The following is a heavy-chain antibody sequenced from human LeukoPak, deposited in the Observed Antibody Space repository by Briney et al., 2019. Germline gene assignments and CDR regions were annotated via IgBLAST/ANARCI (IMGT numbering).Heavy chain of an antibody. CDR3: AREGGYGDHPRILDY. CDR1: GGSISSSSYY. D-gene: IGHD4-17*01. CDR2: IYYSGST. Sequence: SETLSLTCTVSGGSISSSSYYWGWIRQPPGKGLEWIGSIYYSGSTYYNPSLKSRVTISVDTSKNQFSLKLSSVTAADTAVYYCAREGGYGDHPRILDYWGQGTLVTVSS. J-gene: IGHJ4*02. V-gene: IGHV4-39*07.